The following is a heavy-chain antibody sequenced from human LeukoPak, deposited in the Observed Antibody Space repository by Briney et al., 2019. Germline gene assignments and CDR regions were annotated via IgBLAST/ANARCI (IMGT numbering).Heavy chain of an antibody. D-gene: IGHD3-22*01. J-gene: IGHJ4*02. Sequence: PGGSLRLSCAASGFTFSDYWMSWVRQAPGKGLEWVANIKQDGREKYYVDSVKGRFTISRDNAKNSLYLQMNNLRADDTAVYFCARPAYPRHDSSGYYSEWSQGTLVTVSS. CDR2: IKQDGREK. V-gene: IGHV3-7*01. CDR1: GFTFSDYW. CDR3: ARPAYPRHDSSGYYSE.